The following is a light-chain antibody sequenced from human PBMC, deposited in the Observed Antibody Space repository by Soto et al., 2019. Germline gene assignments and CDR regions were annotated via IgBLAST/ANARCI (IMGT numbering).Light chain of an antibody. J-gene: IGKJ5*01. CDR3: QQYNNWPPVT. Sequence: EIVMTQSQATLSVSPGERATLSCRASQSVSSNLAWYQQKPGQAPRLLIYGASTRATGIPARFSGSGSGTEFTLTIRSLQSEDFAVYYCQQYNNWPPVTFGQGTRLEIK. CDR1: QSVSSN. CDR2: GAS. V-gene: IGKV3-15*01.